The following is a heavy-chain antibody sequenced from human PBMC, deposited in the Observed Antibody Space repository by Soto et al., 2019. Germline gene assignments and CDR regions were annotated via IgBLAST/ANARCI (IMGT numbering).Heavy chain of an antibody. CDR2: INWNGGST. CDR1: GFTFDDYG. CDR3: ARVRNCTNGVCYSSSYYYGMDV. Sequence: EVQLVESGGGVVRPGGSLRLSCAASGFTFDDYGMSWVRQAPGKGLEWVSGINWNGGSTGYVDSVKGRFTISRDNAKNSLYLQMNSLRAEDTALYYCARVRNCTNGVCYSSSYYYGMDVWGQGPTVTVSS. V-gene: IGHV3-20*04. D-gene: IGHD2-8*01. J-gene: IGHJ6*02.